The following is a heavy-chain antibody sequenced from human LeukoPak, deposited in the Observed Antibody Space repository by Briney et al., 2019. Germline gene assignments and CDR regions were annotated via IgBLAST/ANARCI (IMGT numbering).Heavy chain of an antibody. D-gene: IGHD1-26*01. CDR1: GYTFTSYD. CDR3: ARDLESPGELKYYYYMDV. V-gene: IGHV1-2*02. J-gene: IGHJ6*03. Sequence: ASVKVSCKASGYTFTSYDINWVRQATGQGLEWMGWINPYTGDTNSAQKFQARVTMTRDTSISTAYMELSRLTSDDSAVYYCARDLESPGELKYYYYMDVWGNGTTVTVSS. CDR2: INPYTGDT.